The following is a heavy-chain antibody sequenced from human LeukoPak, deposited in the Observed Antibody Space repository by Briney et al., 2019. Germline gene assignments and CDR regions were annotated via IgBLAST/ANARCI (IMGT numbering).Heavy chain of an antibody. D-gene: IGHD6-19*01. Sequence: KPSETLSLTCTVSGGTISSSSYYWGWIRQPPGKGLEWIGYIYGSGNTNYNPSLKSRVTMSIDTSKNQFSLRLTSVTAADTATYYCARETSLAGFASGLGFNYWGQGILVTVSS. V-gene: IGHV4-61*01. J-gene: IGHJ4*02. CDR2: IYGSGNT. CDR1: GGTISSSSYY. CDR3: ARETSLAGFASGLGFNY.